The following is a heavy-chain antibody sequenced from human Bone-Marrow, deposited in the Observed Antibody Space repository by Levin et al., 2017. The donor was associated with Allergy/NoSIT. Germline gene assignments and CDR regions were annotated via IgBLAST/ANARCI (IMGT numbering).Heavy chain of an antibody. CDR1: GASISGYY. D-gene: IGHD6-13*01. Sequence: SQTLSLTCTVSGASISGYYWSWIRQPPGRGLEWIGYIYYSGTTNYNPSLTSRITISVDMSKNQFSLTVNSVTAADTAVYYCARLGRVAAAGTYNYHSMDVWGKGTTVTISS. V-gene: IGHV4-59*01. CDR3: ARLGRVAAAGTYNYHSMDV. CDR2: IYYSGTT. J-gene: IGHJ6*03.